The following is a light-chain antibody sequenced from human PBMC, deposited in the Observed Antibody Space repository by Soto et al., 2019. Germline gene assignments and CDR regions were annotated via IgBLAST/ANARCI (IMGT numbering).Light chain of an antibody. CDR3: QQYSSLPHT. V-gene: IGKV3-20*01. CDR2: GVS. CDR1: QSVTNNY. Sequence: ESVLTQSPGTLSLSPGERATLSCRATQSVTNNYFAWYQQKPGQSPRLLIYGVSSRATDIPDRFGGSGSGTDFTLTISRLEPEDFVVYYCQQYSSLPHTFGQGTKLEVK. J-gene: IGKJ2*01.